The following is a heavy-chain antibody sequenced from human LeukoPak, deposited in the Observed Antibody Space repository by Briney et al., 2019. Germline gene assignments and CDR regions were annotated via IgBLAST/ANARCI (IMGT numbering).Heavy chain of an antibody. V-gene: IGHV3-21*05. D-gene: IGHD6-13*01. CDR2: ISSYSSDI. J-gene: IGHJ4*02. CDR3: AKGKAAAGTSFDY. Sequence: GGSLRLSCAASGFTFSSYAMNWVRQAPGKGLEWLSYISSYSSDIYYADSVKGRFTISRDNSKNTLYLQMNSLRAEDTAVYYCAKGKAAAGTSFDYWGQGTLVTVSS. CDR1: GFTFSSYA.